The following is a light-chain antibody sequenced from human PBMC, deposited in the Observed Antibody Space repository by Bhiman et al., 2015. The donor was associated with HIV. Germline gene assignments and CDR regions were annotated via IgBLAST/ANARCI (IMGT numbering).Light chain of an antibody. Sequence: QPVLTQPPSVSGAPGQRVTIFCTGSSSNVGGGYDVHWYQQLPGTAPKLLIFNNNNRPSGVPDRFSGSKSGTSASLAITGLQAEDEADYYCQSFDSYLSGLVFGGGTKLTVL. CDR3: QSFDSYLSGLV. J-gene: IGLJ3*02. CDR2: NNN. CDR1: SSNVGGGYD. V-gene: IGLV1-40*01.